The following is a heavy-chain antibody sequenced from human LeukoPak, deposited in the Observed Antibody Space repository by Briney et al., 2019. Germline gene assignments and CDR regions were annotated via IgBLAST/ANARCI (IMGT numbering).Heavy chain of an antibody. J-gene: IGHJ6*02. Sequence: SQTLSLTCAISGDSVSSIIVAWNWNRQSPSRGLEWLGRTYYRSKWYYEYAVSVKGRINISPDTSKNQFSLQLTSVTPEDTAVYYCSLARSEYHYGMDVWGQGTTVTVSS. V-gene: IGHV6-1*01. CDR2: TYYRSKWYY. CDR3: SLARSEYHYGMDV. CDR1: GDSVSSIIVA.